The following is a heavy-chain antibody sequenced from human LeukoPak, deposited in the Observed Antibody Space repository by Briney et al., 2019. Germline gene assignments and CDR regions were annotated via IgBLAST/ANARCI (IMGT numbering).Heavy chain of an antibody. CDR1: GFAFSSYS. CDR3: ARAAQRWLRPTPLYYFDY. Sequence: GGSLRLSCAASGFAFSSYSMNWVRQAPGKGLEWVSSISSSSSYIYYADSVKGRFTISRDNAKNSLYLQMNSLRAEDTAVYYCARAAQRWLRPTPLYYFDYWGQGTLVTVSS. D-gene: IGHD5-24*01. J-gene: IGHJ4*02. CDR2: ISSSSSYI. V-gene: IGHV3-21*01.